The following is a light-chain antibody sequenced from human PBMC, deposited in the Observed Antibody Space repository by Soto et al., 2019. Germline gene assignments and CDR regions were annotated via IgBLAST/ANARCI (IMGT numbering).Light chain of an antibody. V-gene: IGLV1-47*01. CDR2: KND. CDR1: GSNIGTNY. J-gene: IGLJ3*02. Sequence: QSVLTQPPSASGAPGQRVTISCSGSGSNIGTNYVYWYQQLPGTAPKVLIYKNDQRPSGVPDRFSGSKSGTSASLAISGLRSEDEGNYFCAAWDDSLSSVVFGGGTKRTVL. CDR3: AAWDDSLSSVV.